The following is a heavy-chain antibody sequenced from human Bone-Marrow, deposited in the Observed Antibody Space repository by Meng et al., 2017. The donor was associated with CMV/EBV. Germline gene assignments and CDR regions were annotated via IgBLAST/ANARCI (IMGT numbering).Heavy chain of an antibody. Sequence: GESLKISCAASGFTFSSYSMNWVRQAPGKGLEWVSSISSSSSYIYYADSVKGRFTISRDNAKNSLYLQMNSLRAEDTAVYYCAREIAAALPTWGQGTLVTVPQ. CDR1: GFTFSSYS. D-gene: IGHD6-13*01. V-gene: IGHV3-21*01. CDR2: ISSSSSYI. CDR3: AREIAAALPT. J-gene: IGHJ5*02.